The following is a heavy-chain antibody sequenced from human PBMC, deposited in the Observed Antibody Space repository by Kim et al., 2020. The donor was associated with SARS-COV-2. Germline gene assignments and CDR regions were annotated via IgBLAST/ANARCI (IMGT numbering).Heavy chain of an antibody. V-gene: IGHV4-34*01. Sequence: SETLSLTCAVYGGSFSGYYWSWIRQPPGKGLEWIGEINHSGSTNYNPSLKSRVTISVDTSKNQFSLKLSSVTAADTAVYYCARGHSAVYDFWSGYKKWRRGPNWFDPWGQGTLVTVSS. J-gene: IGHJ5*02. D-gene: IGHD3-3*01. CDR1: GGSFSGYY. CDR3: ARGHSAVYDFWSGYKKWRRGPNWFDP. CDR2: INHSGST.